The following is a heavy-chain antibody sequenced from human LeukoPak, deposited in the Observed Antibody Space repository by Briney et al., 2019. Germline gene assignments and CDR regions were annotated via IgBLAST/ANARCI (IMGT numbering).Heavy chain of an antibody. CDR3: ARGRGYSNLNWFDP. CDR1: GGSFSGYY. J-gene: IGHJ5*02. CDR2: INHSGSA. D-gene: IGHD4-11*01. V-gene: IGHV4-34*01. Sequence: PSETLSLTCAVYGGSFSGYYWSWIRQPPGKGLEWIGEINHSGSANYNPSLKSRVTISVDTSKNQFSLKLSSVTAADTAVYYCARGRGYSNLNWFDPWGQGTLVTVSS.